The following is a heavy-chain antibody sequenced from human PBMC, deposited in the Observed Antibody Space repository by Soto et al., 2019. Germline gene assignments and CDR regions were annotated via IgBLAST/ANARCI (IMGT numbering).Heavy chain of an antibody. V-gene: IGHV1-3*01. Sequence: ASVKVSCKASGYTFASYAMHWVRQAPGQRLEWMGWINAGNGNTKYSQKFQGRVTMTRDTSASTAYMELSSLRSEDTAVYYCARDPAYYDFWSGYRGSKYYLDYWGQGTLVTVSS. J-gene: IGHJ4*02. CDR3: ARDPAYYDFWSGYRGSKYYLDY. CDR1: GYTFASYA. CDR2: INAGNGNT. D-gene: IGHD3-3*01.